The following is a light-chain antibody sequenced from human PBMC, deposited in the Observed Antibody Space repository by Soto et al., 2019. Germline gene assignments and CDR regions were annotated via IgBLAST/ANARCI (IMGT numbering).Light chain of an antibody. CDR1: QSVSSN. J-gene: IGKJ5*01. Sequence: EIVMTQSPATLSVSPGERATLSCRASQSVSSNLAWYQQKPGQAPRLLIYGASSRATGIPVRFSGSGSGTEFTLTISSLQSEDFAVYYCQQYNNWPLTFGQGTRLEMK. V-gene: IGKV3-15*01. CDR3: QQYNNWPLT. CDR2: GAS.